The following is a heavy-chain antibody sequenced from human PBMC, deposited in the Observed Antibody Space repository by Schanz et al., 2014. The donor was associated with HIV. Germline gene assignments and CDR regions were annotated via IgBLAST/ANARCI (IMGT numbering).Heavy chain of an antibody. Sequence: QVQLVQSGAEVRKPGSSVKVSCKASGGTFGSYAISWVRQAPGQGLEWMGGIIPSFDTTNYAQTFQGRVTITADESTSTAYMELSSLRSEDTAVYYCARGECDFWSGYCPHFHYFDLDVWGPGTSVTVSS. CDR1: GGTFGSYA. CDR3: ARGECDFWSGYCPHFHYFDLDV. D-gene: IGHD3-3*01. CDR2: IIPSFDTT. V-gene: IGHV1-69*01. J-gene: IGHJ6*02.